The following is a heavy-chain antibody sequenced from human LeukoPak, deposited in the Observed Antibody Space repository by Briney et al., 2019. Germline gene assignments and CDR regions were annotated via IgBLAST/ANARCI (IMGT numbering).Heavy chain of an antibody. J-gene: IGHJ4*02. CDR2: INPSGGST. D-gene: IGHD2-15*01. Sequence: ASVKVSCKASGYTFTSYYMHWVRQAPGQGLEWMGIINPSGGSTSYAQKFQGRVTMTRDTSTSTVYMELSSLRSEDTAVYYCASPSLGYCGGGSCYSMKYWGQGTLVTVSS. CDR3: ASPSLGYCGGGSCYSMKY. V-gene: IGHV1-46*01. CDR1: GYTFTSYY.